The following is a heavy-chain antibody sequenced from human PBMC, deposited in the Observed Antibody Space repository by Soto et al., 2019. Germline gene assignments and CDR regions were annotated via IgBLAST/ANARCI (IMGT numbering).Heavy chain of an antibody. V-gene: IGHV4-34*01. CDR1: GGSFSGYY. CDR3: ARARRWFDP. J-gene: IGHJ5*02. CDR2: INHSGST. Sequence: SETLSLTCAVYGGSFSGYYWSWIRQPPGKGLEWIGEINHSGSTNYNPSLKSRVTISVDTSKNQFSLKLSSVTAADTAVYYCARARRWFDPWGQGTLVTVSS.